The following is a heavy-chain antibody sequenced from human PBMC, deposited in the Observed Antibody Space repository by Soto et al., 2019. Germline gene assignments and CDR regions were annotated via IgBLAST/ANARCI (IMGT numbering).Heavy chain of an antibody. J-gene: IGHJ5*02. Sequence: SVKVSCKASGGTFSSYAISWVLQAPGQGLEWMGGIIPIFGTANYAQKFQGRVTITADKSTSTAYMELSSLRSEDTAVYYCATIKPRNFNQEGWFDPWGQGTLVTVSS. CDR1: GGTFSSYA. D-gene: IGHD4-4*01. CDR2: IIPIFGTA. CDR3: ATIKPRNFNQEGWFDP. V-gene: IGHV1-69*06.